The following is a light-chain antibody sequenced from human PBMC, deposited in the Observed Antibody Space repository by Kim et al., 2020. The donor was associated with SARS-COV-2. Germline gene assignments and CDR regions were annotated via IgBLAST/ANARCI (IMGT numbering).Light chain of an antibody. Sequence: ALGQTVRITCQGDSLRSYYASWYQQKPGQAPVLFIYGKNNRPSGIPDRFSGSSSGNTASLTITGAQAEDEADYYCNSRDSSGNLWVFGGGTKLTVL. J-gene: IGLJ3*02. CDR3: NSRDSSGNLWV. V-gene: IGLV3-19*01. CDR2: GKN. CDR1: SLRSYY.